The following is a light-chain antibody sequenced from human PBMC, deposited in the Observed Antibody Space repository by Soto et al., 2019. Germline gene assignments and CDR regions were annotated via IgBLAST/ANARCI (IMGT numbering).Light chain of an antibody. CDR1: SSDVGGYNF. Sequence: QSVLTQPASVSGSPGQSITISCTGTSSDVGGYNFVSWYQHYPGKAPKLMIYDVSNRPSGVSDRFSGPKSGNTASLTISGLQAEDEADYYCSSYTGSDTLEVFGTGTKVTVL. CDR3: SSYTGSDTLEV. J-gene: IGLJ1*01. V-gene: IGLV2-14*03. CDR2: DVS.